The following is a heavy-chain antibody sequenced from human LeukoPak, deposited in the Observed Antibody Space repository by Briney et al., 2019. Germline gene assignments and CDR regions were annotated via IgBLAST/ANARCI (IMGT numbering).Heavy chain of an antibody. V-gene: IGHV3-48*03. CDR3: ASTIGATGTQY. CDR1: GFTFSSYE. D-gene: IGHD6-13*01. CDR2: ISSSGSTI. J-gene: IGHJ4*02. Sequence: GGSLRLSCAASGFTFSSYEMNWVRQAPGKGLEWVSYISSSGSTIYYADSVKGRFTISRDNAKNRLYLQMNSLGAEDTAVYYCASTIGATGTQYWGQGTLVTVSS.